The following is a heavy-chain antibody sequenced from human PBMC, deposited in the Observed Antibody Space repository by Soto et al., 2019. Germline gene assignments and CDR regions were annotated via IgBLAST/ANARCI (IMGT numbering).Heavy chain of an antibody. J-gene: IGHJ5*02. V-gene: IGHV3-9*01. Sequence: EVQLVESGGGLVQPGRSLRLSCAASGFTFDDYAMHWVRQAPGKGLEWVSGISWNSGSIGYADSVKGRFTISRDNAKNSLYLQMNSLRAEDTALYYCAKSHSPVLEVVPDPWGQGTLVTVSS. CDR2: ISWNSGSI. CDR1: GFTFDDYA. CDR3: AKSHSPVLEVVPDP. D-gene: IGHD2-15*01.